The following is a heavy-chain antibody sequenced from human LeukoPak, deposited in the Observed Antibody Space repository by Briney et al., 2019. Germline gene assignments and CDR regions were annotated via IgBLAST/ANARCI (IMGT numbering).Heavy chain of an antibody. CDR2: IIPILGIA. CDR1: GGTFSSYA. D-gene: IGHD2-2*02. J-gene: IGHJ4*02. CDR3: ARDIVVVPAAISLPEYYFDY. V-gene: IGHV1-69*04. Sequence: ASVKVPCKASGGTFSSYAISWVRQAPGQGLEWMGRIIPILGIANYAQKFQGRVTITADKSTSTAYMELSSLRSEDTAVYYCARDIVVVPAAISLPEYYFDYWGQGTLVTVSS.